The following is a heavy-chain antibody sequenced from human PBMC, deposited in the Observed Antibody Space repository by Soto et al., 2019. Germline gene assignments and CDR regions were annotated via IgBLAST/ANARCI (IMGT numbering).Heavy chain of an antibody. J-gene: IGHJ4*02. V-gene: IGHV1-18*04. D-gene: IGHD3-22*01. CDR3: ASEPIYYNDGSGYYPLGH. CDR1: GYTFTTYG. CDR2: ISAYNGNT. Sequence: ASVKVSCKASGYTFTTYGFSWVRQAPGQGLECVGWISAYNGNTHYSQKFQGRVTMTTDTSTGTAYMELRSLTSGDTAVYYCASEPIYYNDGSGYYPLGHWGQGTLVTVSS.